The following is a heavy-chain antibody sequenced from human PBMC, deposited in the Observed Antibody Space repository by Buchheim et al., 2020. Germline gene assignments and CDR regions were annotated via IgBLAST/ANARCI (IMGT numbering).Heavy chain of an antibody. CDR2: ISSSSSYT. D-gene: IGHD3-9*01. V-gene: IGHV3-11*06. Sequence: QVQLVESGGGLVKPGGSLRLSYAASGFTFSDYYMSWIRQAPGKGLEWVSYISSSSSYTNYADSVKGRFTISRDNAKNSLYLQMNSLRAEDTAVYYCARIWELRYFDWLSNYYFDYCGQGTL. CDR3: ARIWELRYFDWLSNYYFDY. CDR1: GFTFSDYY. J-gene: IGHJ4*02.